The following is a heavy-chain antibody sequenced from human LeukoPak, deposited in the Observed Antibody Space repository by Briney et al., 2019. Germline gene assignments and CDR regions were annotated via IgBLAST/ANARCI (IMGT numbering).Heavy chain of an antibody. J-gene: IGHJ4*02. Sequence: ASVKVSCKVSGYTLTELSMHWVRQAPGQGLEWMGQIIPIFGTTNYAQKFRGRLTLTADKSTGTAYMELYSLTSDDTAVYYCARDGPYSGSYYWGQGTLVTVSS. CDR1: GYTLTELS. V-gene: IGHV1-69*06. CDR3: ARDGPYSGSYY. CDR2: IIPIFGTT. D-gene: IGHD1-26*01.